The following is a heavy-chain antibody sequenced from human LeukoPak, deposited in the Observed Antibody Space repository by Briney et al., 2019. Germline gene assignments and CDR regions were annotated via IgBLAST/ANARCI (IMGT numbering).Heavy chain of an antibody. CDR3: ATYSSSPGPVFDY. Sequence: GASVKVSCKASGYTFTGYYMHWVRQAPGQGLEWMGRINPNSGGTDHAQKFQGRVTMTRDTSISTAYMELSRLRSDDTAVYYCATYSSSPGPVFDYWGQGTLVTVSS. D-gene: IGHD6-6*01. CDR1: GYTFTGYY. CDR2: INPNSGGT. V-gene: IGHV1-2*06. J-gene: IGHJ4*02.